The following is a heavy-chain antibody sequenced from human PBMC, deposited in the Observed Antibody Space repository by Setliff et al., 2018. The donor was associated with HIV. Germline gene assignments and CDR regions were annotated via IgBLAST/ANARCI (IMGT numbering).Heavy chain of an antibody. Sequence: SETLSLTCTVSGGSISSHYWSWIRQPPGKGLEWIGSIYYSGSTNYNPSLKSRVTISVDTSKNQFSLNLNSVTAADTAVYYCARGGPTVAFGLDVWGQGTTVTVSS. CDR3: ARGGPTVAFGLDV. CDR1: GGSISSHY. V-gene: IGHV4-59*08. CDR2: IYYSGST. J-gene: IGHJ6*02. D-gene: IGHD4-17*01.